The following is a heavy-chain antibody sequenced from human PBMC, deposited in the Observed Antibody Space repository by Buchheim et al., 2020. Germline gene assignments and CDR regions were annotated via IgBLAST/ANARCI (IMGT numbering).Heavy chain of an antibody. D-gene: IGHD2-15*01. CDR3: AREWSDCSGGSCYYDYGDYPTRYFDL. V-gene: IGHV3-7*01. Sequence: EVQLVESGGGLVQPGGSLRLSCAASGFTFSSYWMSWVRQAPGKGLEWVANIKQDGSEKYYVDSVKGRFTISRDNAKNSLYLQMNSLRAEDTAVYYCAREWSDCSGGSCYYDYGDYPTRYFDLWGRGTL. J-gene: IGHJ2*01. CDR2: IKQDGSEK. CDR1: GFTFSSYW.